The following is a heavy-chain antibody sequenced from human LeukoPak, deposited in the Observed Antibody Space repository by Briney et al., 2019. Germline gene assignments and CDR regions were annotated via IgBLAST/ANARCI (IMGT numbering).Heavy chain of an antibody. D-gene: IGHD3-22*01. V-gene: IGHV3-43*01. CDR2: ISWDSDSI. CDR3: VRAHQFSGDYYAPNYFDS. J-gene: IGHJ4*02. Sequence: PGGSLRLSCAASGFTFDDYTMHWVRQTPGKGLEWVSLISWDSDSIYYVDSVKGRFTTSRDNSKNSLYLQMNSLRTEDTALYYCVRAHQFSGDYYAPNYFDSWGQGTLVTVSS. CDR1: GFTFDDYT.